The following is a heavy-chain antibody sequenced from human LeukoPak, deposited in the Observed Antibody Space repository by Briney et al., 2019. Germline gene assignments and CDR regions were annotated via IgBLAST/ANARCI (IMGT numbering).Heavy chain of an antibody. CDR2: TYYRSKWYN. D-gene: IGHD3-16*01. J-gene: IGHJ3*02. CDR3: ASGGHFAFDI. CDR1: GDSVSSNTAA. V-gene: IGHV6-1*01. Sequence: SQTLSLTCAISGDSVSSNTAAWNWIRQSPSRVLEWLGRTYYRSKWYNVHAASVKGRITVNPDTSKNQFSLQLNSVTPEDTAVYYCASGGHFAFDIWGQGTMVTVSS.